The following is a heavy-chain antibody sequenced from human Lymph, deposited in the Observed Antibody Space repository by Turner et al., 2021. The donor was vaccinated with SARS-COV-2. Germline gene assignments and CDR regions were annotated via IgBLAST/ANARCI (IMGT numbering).Heavy chain of an antibody. CDR1: GFTFDEYV. J-gene: IGHJ6*02. Sequence: DVQLVESGGGLVQPGRSLRLSCAASGFTFDEYVMHWVRQAPGKGLEWVSGISWNSGSIGYADSVKGRFTISRDNAKNSLYLQMNSLRAEDTALYYCAKGRRFGMDVWGQGTTVTVSS. V-gene: IGHV3-9*01. CDR2: ISWNSGSI. CDR3: AKGRRFGMDV.